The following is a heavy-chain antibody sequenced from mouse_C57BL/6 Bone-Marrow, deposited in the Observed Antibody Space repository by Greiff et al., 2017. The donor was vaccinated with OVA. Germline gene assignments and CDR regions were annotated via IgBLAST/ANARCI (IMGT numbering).Heavy chain of an antibody. CDR1: GYTFTDYY. J-gene: IGHJ1*03. Sequence: VQLHQSGPELVKPGASVKISCKASGYTFTDYYMNWVKQSHGKSLEWIGDINPNNGGTSYNQKFKGKATLTVDKSSSTAYMELRSLTSEDSAVYYCARSDYYGSDWYFDVWGTGTTVTVSS. CDR2: INPNNGGT. V-gene: IGHV1-26*01. D-gene: IGHD1-1*01. CDR3: ARSDYYGSDWYFDV.